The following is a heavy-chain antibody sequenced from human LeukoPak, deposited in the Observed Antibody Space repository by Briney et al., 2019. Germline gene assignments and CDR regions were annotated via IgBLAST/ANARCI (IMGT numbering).Heavy chain of an antibody. J-gene: IGHJ3*02. CDR2: INAGNGNT. CDR3: ARGVPGGFDI. Sequence: ASVKVSCKASGYTFTTYDILWVRQAPGQRLEWMGWINAGNGNTKNSQKFQGRVTIARDTFASTAYMELSSLRSEDTAVYYCARGVPGGFDIWGQGTMVTVSS. CDR1: GYTFTTYD. V-gene: IGHV1-3*01. D-gene: IGHD3-10*01.